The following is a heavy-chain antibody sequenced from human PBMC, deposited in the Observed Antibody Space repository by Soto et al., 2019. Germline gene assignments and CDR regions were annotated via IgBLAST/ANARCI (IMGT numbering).Heavy chain of an antibody. CDR1: GGSISSGGYY. D-gene: IGHD2-2*03. CDR3: ARLDDQYYYYGMDV. Sequence: SETLSLTCTVSGGSISSGGYYWSWIRQHPGKGLEWIGYIYYSGSTYYNPSLKSRVTISVDTSKNQFSLKLSSVTAADTAVYYCARLDDQYYYYGMDVWGQGTTVTVSS. J-gene: IGHJ6*02. V-gene: IGHV4-31*03. CDR2: IYYSGST.